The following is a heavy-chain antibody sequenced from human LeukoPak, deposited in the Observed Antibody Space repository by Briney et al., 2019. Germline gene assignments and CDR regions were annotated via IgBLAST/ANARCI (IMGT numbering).Heavy chain of an antibody. J-gene: IGHJ4*02. D-gene: IGHD6-19*01. CDR1: GFTFSSYG. Sequence: GGSLRLSCAASGFTFSSYGMHWVRQAPGKGLEWVAVISYDGSNKYYADSVKGRFTISRDNSKNTLYLQMNSLRAEDTAVYYCAKVRASSGWSDYFDYWGQRTLVTVSS. V-gene: IGHV3-30*18. CDR3: AKVRASSGWSDYFDY. CDR2: ISYDGSNK.